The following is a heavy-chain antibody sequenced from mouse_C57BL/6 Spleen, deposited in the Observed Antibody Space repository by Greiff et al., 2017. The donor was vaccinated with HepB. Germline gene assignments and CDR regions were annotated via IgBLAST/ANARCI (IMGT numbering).Heavy chain of an antibody. D-gene: IGHD1-1*01. CDR3: ARGGDYYGSSYVFYAMDY. CDR1: GFTFSDYG. CDR2: ISSGSSTI. V-gene: IGHV5-17*01. J-gene: IGHJ4*01. Sequence: EVKLMESGGGLVKPGGSLKLSCAASGFTFSDYGMHWVRQAPEKGLEWVAYISSGSSTIYYADTVKGRFTISRDNAKNTLFLQMTSLRSEDTAMYYCARGGDYYGSSYVFYAMDYWGQGTSVTVSS.